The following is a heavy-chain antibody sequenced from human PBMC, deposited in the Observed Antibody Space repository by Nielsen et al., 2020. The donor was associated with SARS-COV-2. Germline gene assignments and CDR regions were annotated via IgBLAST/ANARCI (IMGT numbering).Heavy chain of an antibody. CDR1: GGSITSSGHY. Sequence: SETLSLTCSVSGGSITSSGHYWGWIRQPPGKGLEWIGSISYSGSTYYNPSLKSRVAISEDTSKNQFSLKPISVTAADTAVFYCARWFMGGGFDYWGQGSLVTVS. CDR3: ARWFMGGGFDY. D-gene: IGHD3-10*01. J-gene: IGHJ4*02. CDR2: ISYSGST. V-gene: IGHV4-39*01.